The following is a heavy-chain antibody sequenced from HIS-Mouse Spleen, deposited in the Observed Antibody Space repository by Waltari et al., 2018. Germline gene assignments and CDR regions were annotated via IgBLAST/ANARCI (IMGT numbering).Heavy chain of an antibody. CDR1: GGSISSSSYY. CDR3: ARDEKSYDFWSGYYLGGANWFDP. J-gene: IGHJ5*02. CDR2: IYYSGST. Sequence: QLQLQESGPGLVKPSETLSLTCTVSGGSISSSSYYWGWIRKPPGKGLEWIGSIYYSGSTYYNPSLKSRVTISVDTSKNQFSLKLSSVTAADTAVYYCARDEKSYDFWSGYYLGGANWFDPWGQGTLVTVSS. D-gene: IGHD3-3*01. V-gene: IGHV4-39*07.